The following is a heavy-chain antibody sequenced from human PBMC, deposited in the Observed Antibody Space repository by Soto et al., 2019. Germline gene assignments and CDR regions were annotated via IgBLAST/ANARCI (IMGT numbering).Heavy chain of an antibody. J-gene: IGHJ6*02. CDR1: GYTFTSYG. Sequence: ASVKVSCKASGYTFTSYGISWVRQAPGQGLEWMGWISAYNGNTNYAQKLQGRVTMTTDTSTSTAYMELRSLRSDDTAVYYCAREAFGDFWRGYHYYYYGMDVWG. V-gene: IGHV1-18*01. D-gene: IGHD3-3*01. CDR3: AREAFGDFWRGYHYYYYGMDV. CDR2: ISAYNGNT.